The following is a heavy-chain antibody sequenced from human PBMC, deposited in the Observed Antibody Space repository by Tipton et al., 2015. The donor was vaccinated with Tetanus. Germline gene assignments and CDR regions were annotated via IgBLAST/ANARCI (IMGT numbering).Heavy chain of an antibody. V-gene: IGHV5-51*03. J-gene: IGHJ4*02. CDR3: TRAESMVRGPTFDC. CDR2: IYPRDSDT. CDR1: GFDFTNYW. Sequence: VQLVQSGAEVKRPGESLKISCKGSGFDFTNYWIAWVRQMPGKGLEWMGIIYPRDSDTRYSPSFQGQVTISADKSVNTAYLQWSSLKASDTAMYYCTRAESMVRGPTFDCWGQGTLVTVSS. D-gene: IGHD3-10*01.